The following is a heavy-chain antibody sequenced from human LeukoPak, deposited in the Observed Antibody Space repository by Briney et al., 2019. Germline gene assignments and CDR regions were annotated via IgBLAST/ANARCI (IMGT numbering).Heavy chain of an antibody. D-gene: IGHD5-12*01. CDR2: IYYSGST. Sequence: PSETLSLTCTVSGGSISSSSYYWGWIRQPPGKGLEWIGSIYYSGSTYYNPSLKSRVTISVDTSKNQFSLKLSSVTAADTAVYYCCGNDLYYYYGMDVWGQGTTVTVSS. J-gene: IGHJ6*02. V-gene: IGHV4-39*01. CDR1: GGSISSSSYY. CDR3: CGNDLYYYYGMDV.